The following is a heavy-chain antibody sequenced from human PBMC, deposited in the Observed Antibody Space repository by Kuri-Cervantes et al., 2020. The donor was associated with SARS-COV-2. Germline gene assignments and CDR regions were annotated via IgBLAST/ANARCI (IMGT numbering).Heavy chain of an antibody. CDR1: GGSISGYY. V-gene: IGHV4-34*01. CDR2: INHSGST. J-gene: IGHJ3*02. D-gene: IGHD1-14*01. Sequence: GSLRLSCTLSGGSISGYYWSWIRQPPGKGLEWIGEINHSGSTNYNPSLKSRVTISVDTSKNQFSLKLSSVTAADTAVYYCARRKLGGAFDIWGQGTMVTVSS. CDR3: ARRKLGGAFDI.